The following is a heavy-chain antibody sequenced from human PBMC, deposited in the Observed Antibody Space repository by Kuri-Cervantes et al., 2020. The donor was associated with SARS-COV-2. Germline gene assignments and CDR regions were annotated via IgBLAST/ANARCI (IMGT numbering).Heavy chain of an antibody. CDR3: ARGLIGLLPPPVFGLGPLYSNYHMDV. J-gene: IGHJ6*02. CDR1: GGSLSGHQ. Sequence: GSLRLSCAVFGGSLSGHQWSWNRQPPGKGLGWDGAINDNGGTTDNPSLKSRFSISADTSKNQFSLKLTSVSAADTAVYYCARGLIGLLPPPVFGLGPLYSNYHMDVWGQGTTVTVSS. D-gene: IGHD3-16*01. V-gene: IGHV4-34*01. CDR2: INDNGGT.